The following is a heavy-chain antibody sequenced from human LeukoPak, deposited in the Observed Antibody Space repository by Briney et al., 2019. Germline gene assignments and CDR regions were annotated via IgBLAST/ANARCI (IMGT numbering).Heavy chain of an antibody. CDR3: ATSLSGWFGPSAYY. CDR1: GFAFSSYE. J-gene: IGHJ4*02. V-gene: IGHV3-48*03. CDR2: ISGDGRAI. Sequence: GGSLRLSCVASGFAFSSYEMSWIRQAPGKGLEWVSFISGDGRAIHYADSVKGRFTISADNARNSVFLQMNSLRVEDTAVYYCATSLSGWFGPSAYYCGQGTLVTVSS. D-gene: IGHD6-19*01.